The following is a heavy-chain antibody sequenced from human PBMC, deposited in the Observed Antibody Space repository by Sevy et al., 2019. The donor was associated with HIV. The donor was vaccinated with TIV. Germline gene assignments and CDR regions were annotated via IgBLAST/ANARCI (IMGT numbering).Heavy chain of an antibody. Sequence: GGSLRLSCAASGFSFNNHWMSWVRQAPEKGLEWVANIKQDGSEKYYADSLEGRFAVSRDNAKNSLFLQINSLRVEDTAVYFCARLPTGLQSFNYLLSTYFDSWGQGTLVTVSS. CDR2: IKQDGSEK. CDR1: GFSFNNHW. J-gene: IGHJ4*02. CDR3: ARLPTGLQSFNYLLSTYFDS. D-gene: IGHD3-9*01. V-gene: IGHV3-7*01.